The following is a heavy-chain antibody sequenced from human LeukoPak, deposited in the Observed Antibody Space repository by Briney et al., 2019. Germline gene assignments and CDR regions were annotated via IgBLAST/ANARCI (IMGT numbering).Heavy chain of an antibody. J-gene: IGHJ4*02. D-gene: IGHD6-19*01. CDR1: GYTFNKHG. CDR3: ARDPSNTSGWSPYFDY. Sequence: ASVKVSCKASGYTFNKHGITWLRQAPGQGLEWMGWISAYNGDTKYSQKFQGRVTLLTDTYASSDYMELRSLRSDDTAVYYCARDPSNTSGWSPYFDYWGQGALVTVSS. V-gene: IGHV1-18*04. CDR2: ISAYNGDT.